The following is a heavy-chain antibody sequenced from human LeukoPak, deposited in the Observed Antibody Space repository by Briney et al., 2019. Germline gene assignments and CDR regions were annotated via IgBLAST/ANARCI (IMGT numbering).Heavy chain of an antibody. CDR1: GGSFSGYY. D-gene: IGHD2-8*01. Sequence: SETLSLTCAVYGGSFSGYYWSWIRQPPGKGLEWIGEINHSGSTNYNPSLKSRVTISVDTSKNQFSLKLSSVTAADTAVYYCARLYYFDYWGQGTLVTVSS. CDR3: ARLYYFDY. J-gene: IGHJ4*02. CDR2: INHSGST. V-gene: IGHV4-34*01.